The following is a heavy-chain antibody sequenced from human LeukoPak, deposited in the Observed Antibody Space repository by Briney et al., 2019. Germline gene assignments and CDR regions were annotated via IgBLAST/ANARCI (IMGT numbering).Heavy chain of an antibody. J-gene: IGHJ4*02. CDR2: VYYSGTT. Sequence: SETLSLTCTVSGGSISSYYWSWVRQPPGKGLEWIGYVYYSGTTNYNPSLKSRVAISIDASKNQLSLRLDPVTAADTAVYYCARSQYSYGLNYWGQGTLVTVSS. V-gene: IGHV4-59*01. CDR3: ARSQYSYGLNY. D-gene: IGHD5-18*01. CDR1: GGSISSYY.